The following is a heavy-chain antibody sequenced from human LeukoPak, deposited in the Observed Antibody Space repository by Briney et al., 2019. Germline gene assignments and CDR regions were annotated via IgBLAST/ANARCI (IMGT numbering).Heavy chain of an antibody. J-gene: IGHJ6*02. V-gene: IGHV1-2*04. D-gene: IGHD3-10*01. CDR2: INPNSGGT. Sequence: GASVKVSCKASGYTFTGYYMHWVRQAPGQGLEWMGWINPNSGGTNYAQKFQGWVTMTRDTSISTAYMELSRLRSDDTAVYYCARDKVTGSGSYIYGMDVWGQGTTVTVSS. CDR1: GYTFTGYY. CDR3: ARDKVTGSGSYIYGMDV.